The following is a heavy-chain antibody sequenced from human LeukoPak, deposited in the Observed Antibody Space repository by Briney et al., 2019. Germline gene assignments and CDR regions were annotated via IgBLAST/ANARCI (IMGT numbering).Heavy chain of an antibody. CDR2: ISYDGNIK. Sequence: PGGSLRLSCAASGFTFSTYWMHWVRQVPGKGLEWVAVISYDGNIKYYAESVKGRFTISRDNSKNTVYLQMNRLRIEDTAVYYCTKDDHTFATTWYTEYFDHWGQGTLVTVSS. J-gene: IGHJ1*01. D-gene: IGHD6-13*01. CDR1: GFTFSTYW. CDR3: TKDDHTFATTWYTEYFDH. V-gene: IGHV3-30*18.